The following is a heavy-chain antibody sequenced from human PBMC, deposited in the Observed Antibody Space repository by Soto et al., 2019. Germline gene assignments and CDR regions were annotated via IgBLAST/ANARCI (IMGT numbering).Heavy chain of an antibody. CDR3: ARAGGTTVTGLWHFDS. J-gene: IGHJ4*02. Sequence: GGSLRLSCEASGFTFNTYSMHWVRQPPGKGLEWLAAIWYDGTQKYYADSVKGRFIISRDNSKKTLYLEMNSLRAEDTDVYYCARAGGTTVTGLWHFDSWGQGTLVTVSS. V-gene: IGHV3-33*01. CDR1: GFTFNTYS. CDR2: IWYDGTQK. D-gene: IGHD4-17*01.